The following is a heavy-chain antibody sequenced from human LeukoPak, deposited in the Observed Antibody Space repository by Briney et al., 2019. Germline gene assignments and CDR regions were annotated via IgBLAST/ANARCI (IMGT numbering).Heavy chain of an antibody. CDR3: ARVGAAAGTVDY. CDR2: INHSGST. CDR1: GGSISSYY. V-gene: IGHV4-34*01. D-gene: IGHD6-13*01. J-gene: IGHJ4*02. Sequence: SETLSLTCTVSGGSISSYYWSWIRQPPGKGLEWIGEINHSGSTNYNPSLKSRVTISVDTSKNQFSLKLSSVTAADTAVYYCARVGAAAGTVDYWGQGTLVTVSS.